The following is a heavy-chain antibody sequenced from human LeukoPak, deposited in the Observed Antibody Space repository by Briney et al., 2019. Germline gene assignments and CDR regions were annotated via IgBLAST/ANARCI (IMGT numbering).Heavy chain of an antibody. Sequence: PSETLSLTCTVSGSIVNYYLSWIRQIPGKGPEWLGYIYHSGSTKYNSSLKRRVTMSVDTSSNQFSLNLKSVTAADTAVYFCATGPQYDYWGPGMLVTVSS. CDR3: ATGPQYDY. CDR1: GSIVNYY. CDR2: IYHSGST. V-gene: IGHV4-59*01. J-gene: IGHJ4*02.